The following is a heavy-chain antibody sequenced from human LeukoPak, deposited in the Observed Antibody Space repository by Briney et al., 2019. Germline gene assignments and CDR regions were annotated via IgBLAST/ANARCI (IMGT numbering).Heavy chain of an antibody. D-gene: IGHD6-13*01. Sequence: PGGSLRLSCAASGFTFSSYWMSWVRQAPGKGLEWVANIKQDGSGKYYVDSVKGRFTISRDNAKNSLYLQMNSLRAEDTAVYYCARDRAAAGYLDYFDYWGQGTLVTVSS. CDR2: IKQDGSGK. V-gene: IGHV3-7*01. CDR3: ARDRAAAGYLDYFDY. CDR1: GFTFSSYW. J-gene: IGHJ4*02.